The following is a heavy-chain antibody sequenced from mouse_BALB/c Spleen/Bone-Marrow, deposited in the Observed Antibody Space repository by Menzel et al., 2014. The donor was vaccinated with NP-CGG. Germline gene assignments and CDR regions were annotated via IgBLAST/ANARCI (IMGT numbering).Heavy chain of an antibody. CDR3: AREDGLWYFDV. CDR2: ILPGSGST. Sequence: QVQLQQPGAELMKPGASVKISCKATGYTFSSYWIEWVKQRPGHGLEWIGEILPGSGSTNYNEKFKGKATLTADTSSNTAYMQLSSLTSEDSAVYYCAREDGLWYFDVWGAGTTVTVSS. J-gene: IGHJ1*01. D-gene: IGHD1-1*01. V-gene: IGHV1-9*01. CDR1: GYTFSSYW.